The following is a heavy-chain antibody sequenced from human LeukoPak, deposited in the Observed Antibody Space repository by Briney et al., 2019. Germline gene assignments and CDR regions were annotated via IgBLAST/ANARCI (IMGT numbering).Heavy chain of an antibody. CDR3: ARVRVGATRWYFDL. Sequence: PGESLKISCEGSGYSFTTFWIGWVRQMPGKGLEWMGIIYPGDSDTRYSPSFQGQVTISADKSISTAYLQWSSLRASDTAMYYCARVRVGATRWYFDLWGRGTLVTVSS. CDR1: GYSFTTFW. D-gene: IGHD1-26*01. J-gene: IGHJ2*01. CDR2: IYPGDSDT. V-gene: IGHV5-51*01.